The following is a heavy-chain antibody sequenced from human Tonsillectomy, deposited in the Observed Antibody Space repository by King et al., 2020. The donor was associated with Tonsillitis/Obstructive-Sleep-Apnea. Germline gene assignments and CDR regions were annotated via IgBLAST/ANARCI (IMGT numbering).Heavy chain of an antibody. CDR3: ARGPLSTVTNYYAMDV. Sequence: VQLVQSGAEVKKPGASVKVSCKASGYTFTSYTINWVRQAPGQGLEWMGWITAYNGNTNYAQKFQGRVTMTTDTSTSTAYMEVRSLRSDDTAMYYCARGPLSTVTNYYAMDVWGEGTPVTVSS. D-gene: IGHD4-17*01. J-gene: IGHJ6*04. CDR1: GYTFTSYT. CDR2: ITAYNGNT. V-gene: IGHV1-18*01.